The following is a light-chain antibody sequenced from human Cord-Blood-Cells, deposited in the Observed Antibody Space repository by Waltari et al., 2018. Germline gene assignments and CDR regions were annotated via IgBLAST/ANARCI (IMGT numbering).Light chain of an antibody. CDR3: RTWGPGIHWV. V-gene: IGLV4-69*01. J-gene: IGLJ3*02. CDR1: SGHSSYA. Sequence: QLVLPQSPSASASLGASVKLTCTLSSGHSSYAIAWHQQQPEKGPWYLMKLNRDGSHSKGDRIPFSFSGSRFGAGGSPTIPGLQSEDEAAHSCRTWGPGIHWVFGGGTKLTVL. CDR2: LNRDGSH.